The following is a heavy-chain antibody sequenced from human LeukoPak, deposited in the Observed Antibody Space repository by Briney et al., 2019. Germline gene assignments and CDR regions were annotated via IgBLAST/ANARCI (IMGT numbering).Heavy chain of an antibody. CDR1: GFTFSSYT. CDR2: ISSSSSYI. CDR3: ARDPNSSGWYGPFFDY. V-gene: IGHV3-21*01. J-gene: IGHJ4*02. Sequence: SGGSLRLSCAASGFTFSSYTMNWVRQAPGKGLEWVSSISSSSSYIYYTDSVKGRFTISRDNAKNSLYLQMNGLRAEDTAVYYCARDPNSSGWYGPFFDYWGQGTLVTVSS. D-gene: IGHD6-19*01.